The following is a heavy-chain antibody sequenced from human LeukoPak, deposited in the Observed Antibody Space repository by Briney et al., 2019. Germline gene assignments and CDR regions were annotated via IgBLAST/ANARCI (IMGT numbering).Heavy chain of an antibody. D-gene: IGHD6-13*01. Sequence: PGGSLRLSCAASGFTFDDYAMHWVRQAPGKGLEWVSGISWNSGSIGYADSVKGRFTISRDNAKNSLYLQMNSLRAEDTALYYCAKDKIAAAGTHGALDPWGQGTLVTVSS. V-gene: IGHV3-9*01. J-gene: IGHJ5*02. CDR2: ISWNSGSI. CDR1: GFTFDDYA. CDR3: AKDKIAAAGTHGALDP.